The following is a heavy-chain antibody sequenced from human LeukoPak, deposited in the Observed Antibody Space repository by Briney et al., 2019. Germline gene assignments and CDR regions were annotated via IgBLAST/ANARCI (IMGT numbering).Heavy chain of an antibody. CDR2: INPNSGGI. CDR3: ARGRPPVTTLTGMDY. D-gene: IGHD4-17*01. Sequence: EASVKVSCKASGYTFTGYYMHWVRQAPGQGLEWMGWINPNSGGINYAQKFQGRVTMTRDTSISTAYMELSSLRSEDTAVYYCARGRPPVTTLTGMDYWGQGTLVTVSS. V-gene: IGHV1-2*02. CDR1: GYTFTGYY. J-gene: IGHJ4*02.